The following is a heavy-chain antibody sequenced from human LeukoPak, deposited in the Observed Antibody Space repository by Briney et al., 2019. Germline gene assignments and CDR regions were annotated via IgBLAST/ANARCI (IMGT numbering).Heavy chain of an antibody. J-gene: IGHJ6*02. CDR1: GYRFISYW. Sequence: GESLQISCQGSGYRFISYWIGWVRQMPGKGLEWMGIIYPGDSDTRYSPSFQGQVTFSADKSINTAYLQWSNLKASDTAMYYCARWKDYYYGVDVWGQGTTVTVSS. CDR3: ARWKDYYYGVDV. V-gene: IGHV5-51*01. D-gene: IGHD1-1*01. CDR2: IYPGDSDT.